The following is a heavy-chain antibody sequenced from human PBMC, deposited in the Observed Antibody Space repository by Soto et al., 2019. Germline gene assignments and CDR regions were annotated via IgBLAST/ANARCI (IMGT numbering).Heavy chain of an antibody. Sequence: SETLSLTCTVSGGPISGHYWNWIRQSPGRGPEWIGYIYSSGSAVYNPSLKSRVTMPIDMSKNQFSLKLNSVTAADTAVYHCARGFFDTRGYSAPFDYWGQGVLVTVSS. CDR3: ARGFFDTRGYSAPFDY. CDR2: IYSSGSA. V-gene: IGHV4-59*08. CDR1: GGPISGHY. J-gene: IGHJ4*02. D-gene: IGHD3-22*01.